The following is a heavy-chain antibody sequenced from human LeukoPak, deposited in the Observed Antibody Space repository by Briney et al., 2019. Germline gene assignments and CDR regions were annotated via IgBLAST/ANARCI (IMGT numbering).Heavy chain of an antibody. J-gene: IGHJ4*02. CDR2: FKPSGGST. CDR3: AREVPENFNFDY. D-gene: IGHD2/OR15-2a*01. Sequence: GASVKVSCKASGYTFTSYYTHWVRQAPGQGLEWMGIFKPSGGSTLYAQKFQGRVTVTSDMSSLRSEDTAVYYCAREVPENFNFDYWGQGTLVTVSS. V-gene: IGHV1-46*01. CDR1: GYTFTSYY.